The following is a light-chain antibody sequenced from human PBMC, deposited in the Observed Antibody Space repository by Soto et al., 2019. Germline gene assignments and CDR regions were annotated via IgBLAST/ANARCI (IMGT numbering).Light chain of an antibody. J-gene: IGKJ5*01. V-gene: IGKV3-11*01. CDR3: QQRNNWPPIT. CDR2: DAS. CDR1: QSVRSS. Sequence: EIVLTQSPATLSLSPGERATLSCRASQSVRSSLAWYQQKPGQAPRLLIYDASNRATGVPARFSGSGSGTDFTLTISSLEPEDFALYYCQQRNNWPPITFGQGTRLEIK.